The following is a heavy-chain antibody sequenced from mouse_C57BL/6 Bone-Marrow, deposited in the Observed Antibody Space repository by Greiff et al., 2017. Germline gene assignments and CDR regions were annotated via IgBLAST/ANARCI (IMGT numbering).Heavy chain of an antibody. Sequence: QVQLQQPGAELVRPGTSVKLSCKASGYTFTSYWMHWVKQRPGQGLEWIGVIDPSDSYTNYNQKFKGKATLTVDTSSSTAYMQLSSLTSEDSAVYYCARSRAYYDYDGTWCAYWGQGTLVTVSA. CDR2: IDPSDSYT. J-gene: IGHJ3*01. CDR3: ARSRAYYDYDGTWCAY. CDR1: GYTFTSYW. D-gene: IGHD2-4*01. V-gene: IGHV1-59*01.